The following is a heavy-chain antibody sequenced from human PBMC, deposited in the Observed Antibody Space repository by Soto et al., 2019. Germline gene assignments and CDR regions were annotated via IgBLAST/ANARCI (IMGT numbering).Heavy chain of an antibody. J-gene: IGHJ4*02. CDR3: AKDRYSGAAAGPSFDY. CDR2: ISYDGSNK. D-gene: IGHD6-13*01. V-gene: IGHV3-30*18. Sequence: GGSLRLSCAASGFTFSSYGMHWVRQAPGKGLEWVAVISYDGSNKYYADSVKGRFTISRDNSKNTLYLQMNSLRAEDTAVYYCAKDRYSGAAAGPSFDYWGQGTLVTVSS. CDR1: GFTFSSYG.